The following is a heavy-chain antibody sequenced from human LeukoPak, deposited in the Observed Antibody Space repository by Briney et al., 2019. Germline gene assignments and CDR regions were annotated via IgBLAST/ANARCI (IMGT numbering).Heavy chain of an antibody. D-gene: IGHD4-17*01. CDR3: AKDHGDYAYFQH. CDR2: ISGSGDST. J-gene: IGHJ1*01. V-gene: IGHV3-23*01. Sequence: GGSLRLSCAASGFTFRSSAMSWVRQAPGKGPEWVSAISGSGDSTYYADSVKGRFTISRDISKNTLYLQMNSLRAEDTAVYYCAKDHGDYAYFQHWGQGTLVTVSS. CDR1: GFTFRSSA.